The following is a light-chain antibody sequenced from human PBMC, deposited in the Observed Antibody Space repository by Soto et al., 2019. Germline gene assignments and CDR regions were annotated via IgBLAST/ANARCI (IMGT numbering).Light chain of an antibody. V-gene: IGLV2-14*01. CDR2: DVS. CDR1: SSDVGGYNY. J-gene: IGLJ2*01. Sequence: QSVLTQPASVSGSPGQSITISCTGTSSDVGGYNYVSWYQQHPGKAPKLMIYDVSNRPSGVSNRFSGSKSGNTASLTISGLQADDEADYYCSSSTSSSTSVVFGGGTKLTVL. CDR3: SSSTSSSTSVV.